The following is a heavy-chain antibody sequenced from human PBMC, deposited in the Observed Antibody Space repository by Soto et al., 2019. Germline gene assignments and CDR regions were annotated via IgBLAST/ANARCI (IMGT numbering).Heavy chain of an antibody. J-gene: IGHJ6*02. CDR3: ARVLRFFTGHYGMDV. CDR2: INHSGST. V-gene: IGHV4-34*01. CDR1: GGSFSGYY. D-gene: IGHD3-3*01. Sequence: SETLSLTCAVYGGSFSGYYWSWIRQPPGKGLEWIGEINHSGSTNYNPSLKSRVTISVDTSKNQFSLKLSSVTAADTAVYYCARVLRFFTGHYGMDVWGQGTTVTAP.